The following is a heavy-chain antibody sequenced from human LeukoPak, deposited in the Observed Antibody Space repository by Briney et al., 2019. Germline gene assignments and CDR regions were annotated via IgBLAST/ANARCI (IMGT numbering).Heavy chain of an antibody. J-gene: IGHJ4*02. CDR2: INPNSGGT. CDR3: ARDHRYTAMVKSPSDY. CDR1: GYIFTGYY. V-gene: IGHV1-2*02. D-gene: IGHD5-18*01. Sequence: GASVKVSCKASGYIFTGYYMHWVRQAPGQGLEWMGWINPNSGGTNYAQKFQGRVTMTRDTSISTAYMELSRLRSDDTAVYYCARDHRYTAMVKSPSDYWGQGTLVTVSS.